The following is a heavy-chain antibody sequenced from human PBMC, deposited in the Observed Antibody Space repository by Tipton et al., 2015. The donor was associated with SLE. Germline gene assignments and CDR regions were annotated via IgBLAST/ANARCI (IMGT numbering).Heavy chain of an antibody. Sequence: QVQLVQSGAEVKKPGASVKVSCKASGYTFTGYYMHWVRQAPGQGLEWMGWINPNSGGTNYAQKFQGRVTMTRDTSISTAYMELSRLRSDDTAVYYCARDDKYYDILTGYEPSWVDYWGQGTLVTVSS. V-gene: IGHV1-2*02. CDR1: GYTFTGYY. CDR3: ARDDKYYDILTGYEPSWVDY. CDR2: INPNSGGT. J-gene: IGHJ4*02. D-gene: IGHD3-9*01.